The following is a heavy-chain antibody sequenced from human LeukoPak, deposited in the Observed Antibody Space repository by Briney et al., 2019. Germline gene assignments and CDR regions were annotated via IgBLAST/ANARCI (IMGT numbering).Heavy chain of an antibody. D-gene: IGHD2/OR15-2a*01. CDR1: GYTFTSYD. V-gene: IGHV1-8*01. CDR3: ARLLMRRNWFDP. Sequence: ASVKVSCKASGYTFTSYDINRVRQATGQGLEWMGWMNPNSGNTGYAQKFQGRVTMTRNTSISTAYMELSSLRSEDTAVYYCARLLMRRNWFDPWGQGTLVTVSS. CDR2: MNPNSGNT. J-gene: IGHJ5*02.